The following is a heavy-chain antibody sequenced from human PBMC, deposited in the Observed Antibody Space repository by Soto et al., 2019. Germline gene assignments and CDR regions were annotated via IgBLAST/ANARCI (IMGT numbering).Heavy chain of an antibody. CDR2: ISGSGGST. CDR1: GFTFSSYA. Sequence: LRLSCAASGFTFSSYAMSWVRQAPGKGLEWVSAISGSGGSTYYADSVKGRLTISRDNSKNTLYLQMNSLRAEDTAVYYCAVYTSDKRLYYWYYGMDVWGQGTTVT. J-gene: IGHJ6*02. CDR3: AVYTSDKRLYYWYYGMDV. D-gene: IGHD3-10*01. V-gene: IGHV3-23*01.